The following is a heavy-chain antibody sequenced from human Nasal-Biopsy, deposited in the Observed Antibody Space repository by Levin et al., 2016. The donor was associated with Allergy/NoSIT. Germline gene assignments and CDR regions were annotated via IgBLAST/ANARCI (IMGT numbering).Heavy chain of an antibody. D-gene: IGHD5-24*01. Sequence: SETLSLTCTVSVGSISSESYHWSWLRQPAGKGLEWIGRVFYTGSTEYNPSLQSRVAISVDTSKNRFSLKMSSVTASDTAVYYCARGEMPTTAAFDIWGQGTVVTVSS. CDR2: VFYTGST. CDR3: ARGEMPTTAAFDI. V-gene: IGHV4-61*02. J-gene: IGHJ3*02. CDR1: VGSISSESYH.